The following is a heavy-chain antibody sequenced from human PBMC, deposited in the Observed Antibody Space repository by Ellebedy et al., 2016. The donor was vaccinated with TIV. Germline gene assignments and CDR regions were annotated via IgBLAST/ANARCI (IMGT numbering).Heavy chain of an antibody. J-gene: IGHJ6*02. Sequence: MPSETLSLTCAVYGGSFSGYYWSWIRQPPGKGLEWIGYIYYSGSTNYNPSLKSRVTISVDTSKNQFSLKLSSVTAADTAVYYCARVWGSYRNYYYYGMDVWGQGTTVTVSS. D-gene: IGHD1-26*01. CDR1: GGSFSGYY. CDR3: ARVWGSYRNYYYYGMDV. V-gene: IGHV4-59*01. CDR2: IYYSGST.